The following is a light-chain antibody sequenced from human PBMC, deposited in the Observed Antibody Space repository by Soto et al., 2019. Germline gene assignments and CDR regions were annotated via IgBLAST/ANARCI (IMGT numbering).Light chain of an antibody. CDR1: QSVSSNY. J-gene: IGKJ1*01. CDR3: QQYDTSPRT. V-gene: IGKV3-20*01. CDR2: GAS. Sequence: EIVLTQSPGTLSLSPGERATLSCKASQSVSSNYLAWYQQKRGQAPRLLIYGASSRATGIPTKFSGSGSGTDFTLTISRLEPEDFAVYYCQQYDTSPRTFGQGTKVEI.